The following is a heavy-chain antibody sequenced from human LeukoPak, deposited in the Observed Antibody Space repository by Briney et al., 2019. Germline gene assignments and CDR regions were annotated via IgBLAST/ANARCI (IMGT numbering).Heavy chain of an antibody. CDR1: GFSLSTSGMC. V-gene: IGHV2-70*11. CDR2: IDWDDDK. Sequence: SGPTLVNPTQTLTLTCTLSGFSLSTSGMCVSWIRQPPGKALEWLARIDWDDDKYYSTSLKTRLTISKDTSKNQVVLTMTNMDPVDTATYSCARTVYISSWYDTDYWGQGTLVTVSS. D-gene: IGHD6-13*01. J-gene: IGHJ4*02. CDR3: ARTVYISSWYDTDY.